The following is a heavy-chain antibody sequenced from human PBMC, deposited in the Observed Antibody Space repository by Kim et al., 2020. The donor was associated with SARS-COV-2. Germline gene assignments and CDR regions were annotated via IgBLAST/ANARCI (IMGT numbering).Heavy chain of an antibody. CDR3: ARSSRTGYSYGFSDFDY. Sequence: SVKVSCKASGGTFSSYAISWVRQAPGQGLEWMGGIIPIFGTANYAQKFQGRVTITADESTSTAYMELSSLRSEDTAVYYCARSSRTGYSYGFSDFDYWGQGTLVTVSS. D-gene: IGHD5-18*01. J-gene: IGHJ4*02. CDR1: GGTFSSYA. V-gene: IGHV1-69*13. CDR2: IIPIFGTA.